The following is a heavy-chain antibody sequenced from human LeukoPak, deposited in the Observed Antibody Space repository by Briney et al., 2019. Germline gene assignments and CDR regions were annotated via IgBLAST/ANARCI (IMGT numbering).Heavy chain of an antibody. D-gene: IGHD6-13*01. CDR3: ARGLRSTYSYYFDY. CDR1: GGSFSGFY. Sequence: PSETLSLTCTVYGGSFSGFYWSWIRQPPGKGLEWIGEINPSGSTDYNPSLKSRVTIPVDTSKNQFSLKLSSVTAADTAVYYCARGLRSTYSYYFDYWGQGTLVTVSS. CDR2: INPSGST. J-gene: IGHJ4*02. V-gene: IGHV4-34*01.